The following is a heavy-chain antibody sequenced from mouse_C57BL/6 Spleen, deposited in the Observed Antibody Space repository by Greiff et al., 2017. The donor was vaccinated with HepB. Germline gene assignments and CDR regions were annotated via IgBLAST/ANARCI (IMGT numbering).Heavy chain of an antibody. V-gene: IGHV1-5*01. Sequence: VQLQQSGTVLARPGASVKMSCKTSGYTFTSYWMHWVKQRPGQGLEWIGAICPGNSDTSYKQKFKGKAKLTAVTSASTAYMERNSLTNEDSAVYYCTRYNLGNSYWYFDVWGTGTTVTVSS. CDR3: TRYNLGNSYWYFDV. J-gene: IGHJ1*03. CDR2: ICPGNSDT. CDR1: GYTFTSYW. D-gene: IGHD1-3*01.